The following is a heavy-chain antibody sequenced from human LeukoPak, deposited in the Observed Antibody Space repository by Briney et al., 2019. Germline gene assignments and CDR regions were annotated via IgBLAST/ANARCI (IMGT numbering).Heavy chain of an antibody. J-gene: IGHJ5*02. CDR3: ARVRGGVTASLDP. D-gene: IGHD2-21*02. Sequence: SETLSLTCTVSGGSITSYYWSWIRQPAGKGLEWIGRIYSSGSTNYNPSLKSRVTMSVATSKNQFSLKLSSVTASDTAGYYCARVRGGVTASLDPWGQGTLVIVSS. CDR1: GGSITSYY. CDR2: IYSSGST. V-gene: IGHV4-4*07.